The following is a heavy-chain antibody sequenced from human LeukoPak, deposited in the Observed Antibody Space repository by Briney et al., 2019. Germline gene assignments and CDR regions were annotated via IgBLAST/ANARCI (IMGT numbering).Heavy chain of an antibody. Sequence: SETLSLTCTVSGDSISSSSYYWGWIRQPPGKGLEWIGSIYYSGSTYYNPSLKSRVTISVDTSKNQFSLKLSSVTAADTAVYYCARATAMVAWLDYWGQGTLVTVSS. CDR2: IYYSGST. CDR1: GDSISSSSYY. D-gene: IGHD5-18*01. V-gene: IGHV4-39*07. J-gene: IGHJ4*02. CDR3: ARATAMVAWLDY.